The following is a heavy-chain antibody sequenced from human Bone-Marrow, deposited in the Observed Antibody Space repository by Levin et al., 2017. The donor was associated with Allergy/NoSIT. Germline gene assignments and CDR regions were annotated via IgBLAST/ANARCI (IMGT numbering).Heavy chain of an antibody. CDR1: GYSFTRNY. D-gene: IGHD6-13*01. V-gene: IGHV1-46*01. CDR3: ARDPYPLYSTSWYVLDP. CDR2: INPGDGST. Sequence: ASVKVSCKASGYSFTRNYIHWVRQAPGRGFEWMGDINPGDGSTTYAQKFQARITLTRDTSTSTVYMELRSLRSEDTAMYYCARDPYPLYSTSWYVLDPWGQGTVVTVSS. J-gene: IGHJ5*02.